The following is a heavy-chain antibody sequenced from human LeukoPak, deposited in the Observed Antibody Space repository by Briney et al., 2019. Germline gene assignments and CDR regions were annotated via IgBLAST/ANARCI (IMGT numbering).Heavy chain of an antibody. CDR1: GGSISSGSYY. D-gene: IGHD5-24*01. Sequence: SQTLSLTCTVSGGSISSGSYYWSWIRQPAGTGLEWIGRIYTSRSTNYNPSLKSRVTISVDTSKNQFSLKLSSVTAADTAVYYCARSSGGYNSGFDYWGQGTLVTVSS. CDR2: IYTSRST. J-gene: IGHJ4*02. V-gene: IGHV4-61*02. CDR3: ARSSGGYNSGFDY.